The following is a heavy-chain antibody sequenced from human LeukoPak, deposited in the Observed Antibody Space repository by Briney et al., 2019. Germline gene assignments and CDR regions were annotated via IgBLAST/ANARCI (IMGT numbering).Heavy chain of an antibody. CDR2: IKKDGGEK. Sequence: QPGGSLRLSCAASGFTFRRYWMSCVGQAPGKGLEWVANIKKDGGEKYYVDSVKGRFTISRDNAKNSLYLQMNSLRAEDTAVYYCARDATAPSFDYWGQGTLVNVSS. J-gene: IGHJ4*02. CDR1: GFTFRRYW. CDR3: ARDATAPSFDY. V-gene: IGHV3-7*05. D-gene: IGHD2-2*01.